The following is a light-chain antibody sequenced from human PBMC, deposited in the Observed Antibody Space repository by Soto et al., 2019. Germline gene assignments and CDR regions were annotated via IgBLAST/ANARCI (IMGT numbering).Light chain of an antibody. V-gene: IGKV1-5*01. CDR3: QQYNSYWT. J-gene: IGKJ1*01. Sequence: DIQITQSPSTLSASVGDRVTITCRASQSIRSWLAWYQQKPGKAPKLLIYGASSLESGVPSRFSGSGSGTEFTLTISSLQPDDFATYYCQQYNSYWTFGQGTKVDIK. CDR1: QSIRSW. CDR2: GAS.